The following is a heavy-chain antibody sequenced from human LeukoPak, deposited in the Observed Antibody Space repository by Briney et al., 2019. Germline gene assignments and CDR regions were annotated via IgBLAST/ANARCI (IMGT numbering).Heavy chain of an antibody. V-gene: IGHV3-9*01. CDR2: IGWNRGSI. D-gene: IGHD3-10*01. Sequence: GGSLRLSCAASGFTFDDYAMHWVRQAPGKGLEWVSGIGWNRGSIGYADSVKGRFTISRDNAKNSLYLQMNSPRAEDTALYYCAKDMGSGTDNYYYHGMDVWGQGTTVTVSS. J-gene: IGHJ6*02. CDR1: GFTFDDYA. CDR3: AKDMGSGTDNYYYHGMDV.